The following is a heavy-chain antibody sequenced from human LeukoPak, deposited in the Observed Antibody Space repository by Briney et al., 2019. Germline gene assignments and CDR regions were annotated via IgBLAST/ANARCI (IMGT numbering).Heavy chain of an antibody. CDR3: ARTTWTYSGSSTFDF. D-gene: IGHD1-26*01. CDR2: VSYDGSYK. V-gene: IGHV3-30*03. CDR1: GFTFSSYW. Sequence: SLRLSCSASGFTFSSYWIHWGRQVPGPGLEWVAGVSYDGSYKYYSDYVKLRITITSDNAKNSLYLQMNSLRAEDTAVYYCARTTWTYSGSSTFDFWGQGTLVTVSS. J-gene: IGHJ4*02.